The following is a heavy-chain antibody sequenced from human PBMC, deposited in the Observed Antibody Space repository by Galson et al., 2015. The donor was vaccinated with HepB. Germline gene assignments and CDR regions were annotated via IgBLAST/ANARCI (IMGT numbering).Heavy chain of an antibody. CDR2: ISWDGGST. CDR1: GFTFDDYT. Sequence: SLRLSCAASGFTFDDYTMHWVRQAPGKGLEWVSLISWDGGSTYYADFVKGRFTISRDNSKNSLYLQMNSLRTEDTALYYCAKDMGGYDFLSGYYTWGGIDYWGQGTLVTVSS. D-gene: IGHD3-3*01. V-gene: IGHV3-43*01. J-gene: IGHJ4*02. CDR3: AKDMGGYDFLSGYYTWGGIDY.